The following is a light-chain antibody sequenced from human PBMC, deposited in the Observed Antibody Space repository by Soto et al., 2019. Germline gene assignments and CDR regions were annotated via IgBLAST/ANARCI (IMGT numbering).Light chain of an antibody. CDR2: SAS. V-gene: IGKV1-39*01. CDR3: QQSYTTLGT. Sequence: DIQMTQSPSSLSAFVGDRVTITCRASQTISGFLNWYQQKPGKAPGLLIYSASTLQSGVPSRFSARGSGTEFTLTISSLQPEDFATYYCQQSYTTLGTFGQGTTVEIK. CDR1: QTISGF. J-gene: IGKJ1*01.